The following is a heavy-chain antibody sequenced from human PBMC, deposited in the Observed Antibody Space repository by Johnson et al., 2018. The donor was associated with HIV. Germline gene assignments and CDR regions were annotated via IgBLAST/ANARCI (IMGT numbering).Heavy chain of an antibody. Sequence: VQLVESGGGLVQPGGSLRLSCAASGFTFNNYAMHWVRQAPGRGLEYVAAISSNGGSTYYGNSVKGRFTISRDNSKNTLYLQMGSLRGEDTAVYYCARVVKFNWSFAAFDIWGQGTMVTVPS. D-gene: IGHD1-26*01. V-gene: IGHV3-64*01. CDR3: ARVVKFNWSFAAFDI. J-gene: IGHJ3*02. CDR1: GFTFNNYA. CDR2: ISSNGGST.